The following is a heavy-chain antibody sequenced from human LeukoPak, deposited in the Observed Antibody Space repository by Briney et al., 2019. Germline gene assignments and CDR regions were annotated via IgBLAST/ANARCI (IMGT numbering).Heavy chain of an antibody. CDR2: INHSGST. V-gene: IGHV4-34*01. Sequence: SETLSLTCAVYGGSFSGYYWSWIRQPPGKGLEWIGEINHSGSTNYNPSLKSRVTISVDTSKNQFSLKLSSVIAADTAVYYCARSVAAAGPLGYWGQGTLVTVSS. J-gene: IGHJ4*02. CDR3: ARSVAAAGPLGY. D-gene: IGHD6-13*01. CDR1: GGSFSGYY.